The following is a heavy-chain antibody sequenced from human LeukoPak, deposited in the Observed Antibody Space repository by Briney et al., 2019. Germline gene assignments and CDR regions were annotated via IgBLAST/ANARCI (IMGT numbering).Heavy chain of an antibody. D-gene: IGHD6-19*01. J-gene: IGHJ6*02. CDR2: IYYSGST. CDR1: GGSISSYY. V-gene: IGHV4-59*01. CDR3: ASRNSSGWYGYYYYGMDV. Sequence: SETLSLTCTVSGGSISSYYWSWIRQPPGKGLEWIGYIYYSGSTNYNPSLKSRVTISVDTSKNQFSLKLSSVTAADTAVYYCASRNSSGWYGYYYYGMDVWGQGTTVTVSS.